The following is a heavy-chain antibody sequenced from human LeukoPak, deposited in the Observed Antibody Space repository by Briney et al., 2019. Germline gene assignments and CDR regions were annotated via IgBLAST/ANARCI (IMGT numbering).Heavy chain of an antibody. Sequence: GGSLRLSCVASGFTFSSSWMSWVRQAPGRGLEWVANIKQDESQKYYVDSVKGRFTVSRDNAKNSLYLQTNSLRAEDTAVYYCARCRFSGTSCDFDSWGQGTLVIVSS. V-gene: IGHV3-7*03. CDR3: ARCRFSGTSCDFDS. J-gene: IGHJ4*02. D-gene: IGHD2-2*01. CDR2: IKQDESQK. CDR1: GFTFSSSW.